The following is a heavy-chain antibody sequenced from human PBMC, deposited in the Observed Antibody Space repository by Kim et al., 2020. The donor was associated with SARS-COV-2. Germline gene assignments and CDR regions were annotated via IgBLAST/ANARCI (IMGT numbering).Heavy chain of an antibody. D-gene: IGHD6-19*01. CDR1: GGSISSYY. J-gene: IGHJ6*03. CDR2: IYYSENT. Sequence: SETLSLTCTVSGGSISSYYWSWIRQPPGKGLEWIGYIYYSENTNYNPSLKSRVTISLDTSKNQFSLNLGSVTAADTAVYYCSASPLGRFVAGYHMDVWGKGTTVTVSS. V-gene: IGHV4-59*01. CDR3: SASPLGRFVAGYHMDV.